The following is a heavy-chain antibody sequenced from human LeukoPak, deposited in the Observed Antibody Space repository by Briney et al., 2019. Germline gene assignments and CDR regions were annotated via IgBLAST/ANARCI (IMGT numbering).Heavy chain of an antibody. Sequence: GGSLRLSCAVSGITLSNYGMSWVRQAPGKGLEWVAGISGSGGSTNYAASVKGRFTIFRDNAKNSLYLQLHSLRAEDTAVYFCAKRGVVIRVILVGLHKEAYYFDSWGQGALVTVSS. D-gene: IGHD3-22*01. V-gene: IGHV3-23*01. J-gene: IGHJ4*02. CDR1: GITLSNYG. CDR3: AKRGVVIRVILVGLHKEAYYFDS. CDR2: ISGSGGST.